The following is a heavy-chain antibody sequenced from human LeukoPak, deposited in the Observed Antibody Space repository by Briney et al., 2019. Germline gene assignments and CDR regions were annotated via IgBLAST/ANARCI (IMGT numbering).Heavy chain of an antibody. J-gene: IGHJ1*01. CDR2: INPSGGST. CDR3: ATFSGWYGNSAIEYFQH. D-gene: IGHD6-19*01. Sequence: ASVNVSCKASGYTFTSYYMHWVRQAPGQGLEWMGIINPSGGSTSYAQKFQGRVTMTRGTSTSTVYMELSSLRSEDTAVYYCATFSGWYGNSAIEYFQHWGQGTLVTVSS. CDR1: GYTFTSYY. V-gene: IGHV1-46*01.